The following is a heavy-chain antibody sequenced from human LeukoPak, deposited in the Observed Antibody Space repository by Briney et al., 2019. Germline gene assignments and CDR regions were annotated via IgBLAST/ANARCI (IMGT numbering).Heavy chain of an antibody. CDR3: ARYSGSYYLDY. J-gene: IGHJ4*02. D-gene: IGHD1-26*01. Sequence: SETLSLTCTVSGGSVSSADYYWSWIRQPPGKGLEWIGYMYYSGSTYYNPSLKSRVTISVDTSKNQFSLKLNSVTAADTAVYYCARYSGSYYLDYWGQGTLVTVSS. CDR1: GGSVSSADYY. CDR2: MYYSGST. V-gene: IGHV4-30-4*08.